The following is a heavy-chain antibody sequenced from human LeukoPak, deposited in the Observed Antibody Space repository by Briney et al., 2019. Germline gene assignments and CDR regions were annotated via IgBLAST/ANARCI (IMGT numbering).Heavy chain of an antibody. J-gene: IGHJ5*02. D-gene: IGHD3-16*02. CDR2: IYSGGST. V-gene: IGHV3-53*01. Sequence: PGGSLRLSCAASGFTVSSNYMTWVRQAPGKGLEWVSVIYSGGSTYYADSVKGRFTISRDNSKNTLYLQMNSLRAEDTAVYYCAKSPSSYDYVWGSYRPYNWFDPWGQGTLVTVSS. CDR1: GFTVSSNY. CDR3: AKSPSSYDYVWGSYRPYNWFDP.